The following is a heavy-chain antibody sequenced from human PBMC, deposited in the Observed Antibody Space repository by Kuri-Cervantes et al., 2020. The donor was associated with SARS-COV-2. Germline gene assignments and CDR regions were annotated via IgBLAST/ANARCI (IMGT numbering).Heavy chain of an antibody. CDR3: ARLELAAAWFDP. CDR2: IIPIFGTA. J-gene: IGHJ5*02. CDR1: VGTFSSYT. V-gene: IGHV1-69*06. Sequence: SVKVSCKASVGTFSSYTISWVRQAPGQGLEWMGGIIPIFGTANYAQKFQGRVTITADKSTSTAYMELSSLRSEDTAVYYCARLELAAAWFDPWGQGTLVTVSS. D-gene: IGHD6-25*01.